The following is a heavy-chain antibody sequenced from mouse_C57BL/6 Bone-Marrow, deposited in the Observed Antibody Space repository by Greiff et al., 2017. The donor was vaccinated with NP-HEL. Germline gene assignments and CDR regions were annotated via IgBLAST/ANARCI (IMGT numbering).Heavy chain of an antibody. Sequence: VQLQQSGPELVKPGASVKISCKASGYTFTDYYMNWVKQSHGKSLEWMGDINPNNGGPSSNQKLKGKATLTEDKSSITSYMELRILTSEDSAVYYCARLPITTVVYFDYWGQGTTLTVSS. V-gene: IGHV1-26*01. CDR3: ARLPITTVVYFDY. D-gene: IGHD1-1*01. CDR1: GYTFTDYY. J-gene: IGHJ2*01. CDR2: INPNNGGP.